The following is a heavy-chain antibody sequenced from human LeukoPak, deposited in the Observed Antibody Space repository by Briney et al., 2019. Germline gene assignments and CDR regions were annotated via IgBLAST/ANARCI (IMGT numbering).Heavy chain of an antibody. CDR1: GFTFSSYG. V-gene: IGHV3-30*02. J-gene: IGHJ6*04. CDR2: IRYDRSNK. Sequence: GGALRLSCAASGFTFSSYGMHCVREAPGRGLGWVAFIRYDRSNKYYADYVKGRFTISRDNSKNTLYLQMISLRAEDTAVYYCARREQQLVEALDVWGKGTTVTVSS. CDR3: ARREQQLVEALDV. D-gene: IGHD6-13*01.